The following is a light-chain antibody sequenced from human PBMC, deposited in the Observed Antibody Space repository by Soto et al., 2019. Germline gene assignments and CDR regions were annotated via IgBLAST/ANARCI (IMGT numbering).Light chain of an antibody. Sequence: EIVLTQSPGTLSLSPGERATLSCRASQSVSSSYLAWYQQKPGQAPRLLIYGASNRATSIPDRFSGSGSGTDFTLTISRLEPEDFAVNYCQQYGSSPFTFGQGTKLEIK. J-gene: IGKJ2*01. CDR3: QQYGSSPFT. CDR1: QSVSSSY. CDR2: GAS. V-gene: IGKV3-20*01.